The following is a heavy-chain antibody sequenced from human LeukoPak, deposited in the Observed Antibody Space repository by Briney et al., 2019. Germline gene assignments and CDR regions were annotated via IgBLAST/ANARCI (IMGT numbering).Heavy chain of an antibody. CDR1: GGSISSSSYY. CDR2: IYYSGST. CDR3: ARSLGYSSGWTRFDP. Sequence: SETLSLTCTVSGGSISSSSYYWGWIRQPPGKGLEWIGSIYYSGSTYYNLSLKSRVTISVDTSKNQFSLKLSSVTAADTAVYYCARSLGYSSGWTRFDPWGQGTLVTVSS. V-gene: IGHV4-39*07. J-gene: IGHJ5*02. D-gene: IGHD6-19*01.